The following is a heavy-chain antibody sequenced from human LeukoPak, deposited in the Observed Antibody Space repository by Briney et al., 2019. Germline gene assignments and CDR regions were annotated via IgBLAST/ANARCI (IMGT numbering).Heavy chain of an antibody. CDR3: ARHLRSSTTIPNYYYYMDV. J-gene: IGHJ6*03. CDR2: IYPGDSDT. V-gene: IGHV5-51*01. Sequence: GESLKISWKGSGYSFTSYWIGWVRQMPGKGLGWMGIIYPGDSDTRYSPSFEGQVPSSADKSISPAYLQWSSLKASDTAMYYCARHLRSSTTIPNYYYYMDVWGKGTTVTVSS. D-gene: IGHD2-2*01. CDR1: GYSFTSYW.